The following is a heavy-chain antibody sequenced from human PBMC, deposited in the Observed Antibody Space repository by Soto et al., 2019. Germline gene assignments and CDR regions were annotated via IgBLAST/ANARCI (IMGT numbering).Heavy chain of an antibody. CDR1: GYSFSTYW. CDR2: IYPGDPDT. D-gene: IGHD2-15*01. Sequence: EVQLVQSGAEVKKAGESLKISCKGSGYSFSTYWIGWVRQMPGKGLEWMGIIYPGDPDTRYSPSFQGQVTISADTSISAAYLQWSSLKASDTAMYYCASPSKYCPGESCYGTQFDYWGQGTLVTVSS. CDR3: ASPSKYCPGESCYGTQFDY. V-gene: IGHV5-51*03. J-gene: IGHJ4*02.